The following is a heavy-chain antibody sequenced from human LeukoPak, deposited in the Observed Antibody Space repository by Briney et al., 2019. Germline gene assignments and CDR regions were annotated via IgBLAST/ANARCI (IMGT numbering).Heavy chain of an antibody. CDR3: AKDASGSFSRLEY. Sequence: PPGGSLRLSCAASGFTFSSYWMHWVRHAPGKGLVWVSRINSDGTTTGYADSVKGRFSISRDNSRNMVYLQMDSLRVDDTAVYFCAKDASGSFSRLEYWGQGTLVTVSS. J-gene: IGHJ4*02. D-gene: IGHD3-10*01. CDR1: GFTFSSYW. CDR2: INSDGTTT. V-gene: IGHV3-74*01.